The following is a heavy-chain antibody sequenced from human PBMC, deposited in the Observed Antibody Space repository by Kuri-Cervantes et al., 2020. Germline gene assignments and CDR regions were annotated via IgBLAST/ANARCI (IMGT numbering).Heavy chain of an antibody. CDR1: GYSISSGYY. V-gene: IGHV4-38-2*01. CDR2: MYYSGST. D-gene: IGHD1-26*01. CDR3: ARALPSDSGSFNY. Sequence: GSLRLSCAVSGYSISSGYYWGWIRQPPGKGLEWIGSMYYSGSTYYNPSLKSRVSISVDKSKNQFSLNLSSVTAADTAVYYCARALPSDSGSFNYWGQGTLVTVSS. J-gene: IGHJ4*02.